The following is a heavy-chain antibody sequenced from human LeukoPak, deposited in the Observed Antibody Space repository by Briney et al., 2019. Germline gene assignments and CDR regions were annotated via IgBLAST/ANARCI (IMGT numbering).Heavy chain of an antibody. V-gene: IGHV1-69*05. CDR1: GGTFSSYA. CDR2: IIPIFGTA. J-gene: IGHJ5*02. CDR3: ARAGYCSSTSCYLLDP. D-gene: IGHD2-2*01. Sequence: GASVKVSCKASGGTFSSYAISWVRQAPGQGLEWMGGIIPIFGTANYAQKFQGRVTITTDESTSTAYMELSSLRSEDTAVYYCARAGYCSSTSCYLLDPWGQGTLVTVSS.